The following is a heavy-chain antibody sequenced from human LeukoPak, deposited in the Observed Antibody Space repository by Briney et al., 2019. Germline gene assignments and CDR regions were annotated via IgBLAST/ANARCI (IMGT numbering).Heavy chain of an antibody. Sequence: ASVKVSCKASGYTFTSYAMNWVRQAPGQGLEWMGWINPNSGGTNYAQKFQGWVTMTRDTSISTAYMELSRLRSDDTAVYYCARDSSGWTNYYGMDVWGQGTTVTVSS. J-gene: IGHJ6*02. CDR1: GYTFTSYA. D-gene: IGHD6-19*01. CDR3: ARDSSGWTNYYGMDV. V-gene: IGHV1-2*04. CDR2: INPNSGGT.